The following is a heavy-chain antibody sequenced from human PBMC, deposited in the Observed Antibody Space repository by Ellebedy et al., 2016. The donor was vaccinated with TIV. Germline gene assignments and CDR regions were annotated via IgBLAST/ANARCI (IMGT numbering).Heavy chain of an antibody. CDR2: IYYSGST. CDR3: ARHGGYRGSQETHFDY. CDR1: GGSISSYY. D-gene: IGHD1-26*01. Sequence: SETLSLTCTVSGGSISSYYWSWIRQPPGKGLEWIGYIYYSGSTYYNPSLKSRVTISVDTSKNQFSLKLSSVTAADTAVYYCARHGGYRGSQETHFDYWGQGTLVTVSS. J-gene: IGHJ4*02. V-gene: IGHV4-59*04.